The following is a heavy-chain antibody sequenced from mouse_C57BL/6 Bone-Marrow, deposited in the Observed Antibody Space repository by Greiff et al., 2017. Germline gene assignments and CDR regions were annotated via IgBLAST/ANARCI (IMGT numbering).Heavy chain of an antibody. J-gene: IGHJ4*01. V-gene: IGHV5-15*01. Sequence: EVKLVESGGGLVQPGGSLKLSCAASGFTFSDYGMAWVRQAPRKGPGWVAFISNLAYSIYYADTVTGRFTISRENAKNTLYLEMSSLRSEDTAMYYCARRGQLRPLYYAMDYWGQGTSVTVSS. CDR1: GFTFSDYG. CDR2: ISNLAYSI. CDR3: ARRGQLRPLYYAMDY. D-gene: IGHD3-2*02.